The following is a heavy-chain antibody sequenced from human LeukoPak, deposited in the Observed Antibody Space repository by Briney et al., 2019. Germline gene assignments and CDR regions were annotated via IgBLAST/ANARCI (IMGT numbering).Heavy chain of an antibody. CDR3: ARGRHDYVWGSHGFDY. J-gene: IGHJ4*02. CDR1: GYTFTGYY. D-gene: IGHD3-16*01. CDR2: INPNSGGT. V-gene: IGHV1-2*02. Sequence: ASVKVSCKASGYTFTGYYMHWVRQAPGQGLDWMGWINPNSGGTKYAQKFQGRVTMTRDTSTSTAYMELSRLRSDDTAVYYCARGRHDYVWGSHGFDYWGRGTLVAVSS.